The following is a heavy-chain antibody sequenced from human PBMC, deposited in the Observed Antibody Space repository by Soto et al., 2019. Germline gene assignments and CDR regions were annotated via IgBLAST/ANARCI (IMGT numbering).Heavy chain of an antibody. V-gene: IGHV4-30-4*01. J-gene: IGHJ2*01. CDR2: IYHRGTT. CDR3: ARIVVGLPKRYFDP. Sequence: QVQLQESGPGLVKPSQTLSLTCTVSGGSISSGDYYWSWIRQPPGKGLEFIGYIYHRGTTYYNPSLQSRVTISVDTSKNQFSLKLTSVTAADTAVYYCARIVVGLPKRYFDPWGRGTLVSVSS. D-gene: IGHD3-22*01. CDR1: GGSISSGDYY.